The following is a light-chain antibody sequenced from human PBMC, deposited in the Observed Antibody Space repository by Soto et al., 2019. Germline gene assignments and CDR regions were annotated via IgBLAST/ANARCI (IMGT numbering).Light chain of an antibody. J-gene: IGKJ4*01. CDR2: GAF. Sequence: EIVMTQSPATLSVSPGERATLSCRASQSVSYNVAWYQQKPGQGPRLLIYGAFTRATGIPARFSGSGSGTEFTLTISSLQSEDFAVYYCQQYKNWPPLTFGGGTKVEIK. V-gene: IGKV3-15*01. CDR3: QQYKNWPPLT. CDR1: QSVSYN.